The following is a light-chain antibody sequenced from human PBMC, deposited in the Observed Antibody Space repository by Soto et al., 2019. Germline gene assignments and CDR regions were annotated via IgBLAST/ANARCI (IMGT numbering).Light chain of an antibody. V-gene: IGLV1-44*01. CDR3: AAWDDRLNYV. J-gene: IGLJ1*01. Sequence: QSVLTQPPSASGTPGQRVTISCSGSSSNIGSNTVNWYQQLPGTAPKVLIYSNNQRPSGVPDRFSGSKSGTSASLAISDLQSGDEADYFCAAWDDRLNYVFGTGTKLTVL. CDR2: SNN. CDR1: SSNIGSNT.